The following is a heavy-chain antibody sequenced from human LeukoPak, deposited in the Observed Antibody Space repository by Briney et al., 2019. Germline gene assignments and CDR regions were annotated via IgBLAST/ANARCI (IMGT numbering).Heavy chain of an antibody. J-gene: IGHJ4*02. CDR2: IRYDGSNK. Sequence: GGSLRLSCAASGFPFSSYGMHWVRQAPGKGLEWVAFIRYDGSNKYYADSVKGRFTIAIDNSKNTLYLQMNSLRAEDTAVYYCAKGRDTSMVTIDYWGQGTLVTVSS. D-gene: IGHD5-18*01. CDR3: AKGRDTSMVTIDY. V-gene: IGHV3-30*02. CDR1: GFPFSSYG.